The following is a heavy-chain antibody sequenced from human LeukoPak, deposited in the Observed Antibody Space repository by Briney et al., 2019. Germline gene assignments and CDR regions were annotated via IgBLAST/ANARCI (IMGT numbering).Heavy chain of an antibody. CDR3: ASGDREFGSYSATYDY. D-gene: IGHD1-26*01. CDR1: GGTFSSYA. J-gene: IGHJ4*02. Sequence: ASVKVSCKASGGTFSSYAISWVRQAPGQGLEWMGGIIPIFGTANYAQKFQGRVTITADKSTSTAYMELSSLRSEDTAVYYCASGDREFGSYSATYDYWGQGTLVTVSS. CDR2: IIPIFGTA. V-gene: IGHV1-69*06.